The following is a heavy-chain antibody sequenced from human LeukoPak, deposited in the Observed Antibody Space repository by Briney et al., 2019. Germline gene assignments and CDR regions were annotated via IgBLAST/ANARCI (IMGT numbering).Heavy chain of an antibody. D-gene: IGHD1-26*01. CDR3: ARHTTPADWYFDL. Sequence: SETLSLTCSVSGASMTNLYWSWIRQAPGKRLEWMGYIYYRGATSYNPSLESRVSLSVDTSKNQFSLNLTSMTAADTDIYYCARHTTPADWYFDLWGPGARVTVSS. J-gene: IGHJ2*01. CDR2: IYYRGAT. CDR1: GASMTNLY. V-gene: IGHV4-59*08.